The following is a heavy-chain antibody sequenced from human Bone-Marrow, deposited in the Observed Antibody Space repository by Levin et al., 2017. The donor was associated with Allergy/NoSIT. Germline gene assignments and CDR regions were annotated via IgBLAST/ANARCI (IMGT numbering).Heavy chain of an antibody. V-gene: IGHV5-51*01. CDR1: GYNFATKW. Sequence: LEESLKISCKASGYNFATKWIGWVRQMPGKGLEWMGIIYPGDSDTRYSPSFQGQVTISADKSISTAYLQWTSLKASDTAIYYCARRFSGYERLDYWGQGTLVTVSS. CDR2: IYPGDSDT. J-gene: IGHJ4*02. D-gene: IGHD5-12*01. CDR3: ARRFSGYERLDY.